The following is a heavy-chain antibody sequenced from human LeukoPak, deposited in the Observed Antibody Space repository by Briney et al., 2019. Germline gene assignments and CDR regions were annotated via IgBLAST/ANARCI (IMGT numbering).Heavy chain of an antibody. CDR3: AKGTRGAWLRFLEWFPPPDY. Sequence: GGSLRLSCAASGFTFSNHGMNWVRQAPGKGLEWVSGISPGGDITYYADSVQGWFTISRDNSKNTLYLQMNSLRAEDTAVYYCAKGTRGAWLRFLEWFPPPDYWGQGTLVTVSS. CDR1: GFTFSNHG. V-gene: IGHV3-23*01. J-gene: IGHJ4*02. D-gene: IGHD3-3*01. CDR2: ISPGGDIT.